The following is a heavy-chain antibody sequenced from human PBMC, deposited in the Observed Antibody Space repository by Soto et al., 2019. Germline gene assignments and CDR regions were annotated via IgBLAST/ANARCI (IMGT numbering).Heavy chain of an antibody. V-gene: IGHV4-31*03. J-gene: IGHJ4*02. CDR1: GGSISSGGYY. D-gene: IGHD3-10*01. CDR2: IYYSGCT. CDR3: ALRSGSYGEIDY. Sequence: QVQLQESGPGLVKPSQTLSLTCTVSGGSISSGGYYWSWIRQHPGKGLEWIGYIYYSGCTYYNPSIKSRVTISVDTSKNQFSLKLSSVTAADTAVYYCALRSGSYGEIDYWGQGTLVTVSS.